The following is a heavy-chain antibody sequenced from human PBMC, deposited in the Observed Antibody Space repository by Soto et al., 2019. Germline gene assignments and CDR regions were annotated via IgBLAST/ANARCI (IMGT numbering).Heavy chain of an antibody. V-gene: IGHV1-2*02. CDR3: ARAVALRYFDGVGY. J-gene: IGHJ4*02. D-gene: IGHD3-9*01. CDR2: INHNSGGT. Sequence: QVQLVQSGAEVKKPGASVKVSCKASGYTFTGYYMHWVRPAPGQGLEWMGWINHNSGGTNDAQKLQGRVTMTRDTSISRADMDLSRLRSDDTAVYYCARAVALRYFDGVGYWGQGTLVTVSS. CDR1: GYTFTGYY.